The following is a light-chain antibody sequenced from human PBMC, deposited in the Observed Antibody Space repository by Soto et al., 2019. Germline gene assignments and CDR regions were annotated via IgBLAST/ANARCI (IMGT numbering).Light chain of an antibody. CDR1: NIGSKT. CDR3: QLWDSGTDRPV. CDR2: YDS. V-gene: IGLV3-21*04. Sequence: SYELTQRPSVSVAPGKTASITCGGNNIGSKTVHWYQQRPGQAPVLVIYYDSDRPSGIPERFSGSNSGNTATLTISSVEAGDEADYYCQLWDSGTDRPVFGGGTKLTVL. J-gene: IGLJ2*01.